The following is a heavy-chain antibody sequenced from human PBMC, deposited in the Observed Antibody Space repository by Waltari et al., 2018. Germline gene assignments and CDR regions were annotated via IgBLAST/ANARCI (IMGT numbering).Heavy chain of an antibody. D-gene: IGHD6-13*01. CDR3: AKVAQQQLANPFFDY. CDR1: GFTFSSYA. Sequence: EVQMLESGGGLVQPGGSLRLSCAASGFTFSSYAMSWVRQAPGKGLEWVSAIRGSGGSTYYADAVKGRFTISRDNSKNTLYRQMNSLRAEDTAVYYCAKVAQQQLANPFFDYWGQGTLVTVSS. CDR2: IRGSGGST. V-gene: IGHV3-23*01. J-gene: IGHJ4*02.